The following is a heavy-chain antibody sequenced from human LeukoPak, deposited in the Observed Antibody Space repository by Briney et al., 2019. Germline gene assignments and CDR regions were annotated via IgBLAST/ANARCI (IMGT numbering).Heavy chain of an antibody. CDR2: ICVYNGNT. D-gene: IGHD5-12*01. V-gene: IGHV1-18*01. J-gene: IGHJ6*04. Sequence: ASVNVSCAASGYTFSNDGISCVRQAPGQGLEWMGWICVYNGNTNYAQKVQGRVTMTTDTSTSTAYMELRSLRSEDTAVYYCARDGGYPYYYYGMDVWGKGTTVTVSS. CDR3: ARDGGYPYYYYGMDV. CDR1: GYTFSNDG.